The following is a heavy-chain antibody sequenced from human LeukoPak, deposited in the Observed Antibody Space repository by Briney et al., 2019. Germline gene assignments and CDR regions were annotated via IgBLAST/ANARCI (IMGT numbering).Heavy chain of an antibody. Sequence: GGSLRLSCSASGVTFSTYSMNWVRQTPGKGLMWVSSISGSGGSTYYAESVKGRFSISRDNSKKMMYLQVNSLRADDTAVYYCAKGGQNFDFWRFDYWGQGILVTVSS. J-gene: IGHJ4*02. CDR3: AKGGQNFDFWRFDY. CDR1: GVTFSTYS. CDR2: ISGSGGST. V-gene: IGHV3-23*01. D-gene: IGHD3-3*01.